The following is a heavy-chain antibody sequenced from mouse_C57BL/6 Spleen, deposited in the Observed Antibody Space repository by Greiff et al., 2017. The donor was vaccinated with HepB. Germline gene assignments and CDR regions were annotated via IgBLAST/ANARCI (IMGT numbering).Heavy chain of an antibody. J-gene: IGHJ2*01. CDR1: GYAFSSSW. V-gene: IGHV1-82*01. CDR3: AGEDYFDY. Sequence: QVQLQQSGPELVKPGASVKISCKASGYAFSSSWMNWVKQRPGKGLEWIGRIYPGDGDTNYNGKFKGKATLTADKSSSTAYMQLSSLTSEDSAVYFCAGEDYFDYWGQGTTLTVSS. CDR2: IYPGDGDT.